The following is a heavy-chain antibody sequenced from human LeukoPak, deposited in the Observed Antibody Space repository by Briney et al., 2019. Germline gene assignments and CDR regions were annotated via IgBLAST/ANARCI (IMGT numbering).Heavy chain of an antibody. J-gene: IGHJ4*02. CDR2: IRYDGSNK. D-gene: IGHD6-13*01. CDR3: AKDSGSSSLQPFDY. Sequence: GGSPRLSCAASGFTFSSYGMHWVRQAPGKGLEWVAFIRYDGSNKYYADSVKGRFTISRDNSKNTLYLQMNSLRAEDTAVYYCAKDSGSSSLQPFDYWGQGTLVTVSS. CDR1: GFTFSSYG. V-gene: IGHV3-30*02.